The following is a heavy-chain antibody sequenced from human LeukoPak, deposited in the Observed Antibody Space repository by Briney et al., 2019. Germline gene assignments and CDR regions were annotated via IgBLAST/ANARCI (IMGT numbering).Heavy chain of an antibody. CDR1: GYTFTSYY. CDR3: AKRGVVIRVVLVGFHKEAYYFES. V-gene: IGHV1-46*01. J-gene: IGHJ4*02. D-gene: IGHD3/OR15-3a*01. CDR2: INPSGGST. Sequence: GASVKVSCKASGYTFTSYYMHWVRQAPGQGLEWMGIINPSGGSTSYAQKFQGRVTMTRDMSTSTVYMELSSLRSEDTAVYFCAKRGVVIRVVLVGFHKEAYYFESWGQGALVTVSS.